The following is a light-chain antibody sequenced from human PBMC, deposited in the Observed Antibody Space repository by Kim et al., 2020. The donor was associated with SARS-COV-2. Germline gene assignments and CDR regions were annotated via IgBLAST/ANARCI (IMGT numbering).Light chain of an antibody. CDR3: QQYDSFPQT. Sequence: ASTGDRGTITCRASQGISRYLAWYQQKPGKAPELLIYDGSTLQSGVPSRFSGSGSGTDFTLSINGLQSEDFATYYCQQYDSFPQTFGGGTKVDIK. CDR1: QGISRY. V-gene: IGKV1-8*01. CDR2: DGS. J-gene: IGKJ4*01.